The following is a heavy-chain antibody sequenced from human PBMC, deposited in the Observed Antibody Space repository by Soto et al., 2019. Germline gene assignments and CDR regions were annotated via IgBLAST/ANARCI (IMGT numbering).Heavy chain of an antibody. CDR3: VSRVTRRSYVGVCDY. Sequence: QVQLQESGPGLVEPSQTLSLTCTVSAVSISNDGYFWTWIRQRPGKGPEWIGYISNSGSSFSNPALRSRLDFSIDTSKNQLSLKLTSMTATDTAIHYCVSRVTRRSYVGVCDYWGHGTLVTVSS. CDR1: AVSISNDGYF. V-gene: IGHV4-31*03. CDR2: ISNSGSS. D-gene: IGHD3-10*01. J-gene: IGHJ4*01.